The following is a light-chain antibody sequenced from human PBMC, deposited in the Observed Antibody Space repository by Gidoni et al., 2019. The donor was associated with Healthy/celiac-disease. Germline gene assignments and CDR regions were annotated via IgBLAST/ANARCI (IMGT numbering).Light chain of an antibody. CDR1: QAIGIY. CDR2: GAS. CDR3: QTYNSAPQWT. V-gene: IGKV1-27*01. J-gene: IGKJ1*01. Sequence: DIQMTQSPSSLSASVGDRVTITCRATQAIGIYLAWYQQKAGKVPKLLIFGASTLQSGVPSRFSGGGSGTDFTLTISGLQPEDVATYYCQTYNSAPQWTFXXXTKVEIK.